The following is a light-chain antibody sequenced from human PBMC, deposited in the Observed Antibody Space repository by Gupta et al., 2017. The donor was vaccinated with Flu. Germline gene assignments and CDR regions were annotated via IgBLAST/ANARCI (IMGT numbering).Light chain of an antibody. CDR3: QQYSRSPRT. Sequence: DIVMTQSPDSLAVSLGEKATINRRSSQTILFISNNKDCLAWYQQKPGQPPKLLISWASTRQAGVPDRFRGSGSGTDFTLTISKLQTEDAAFYYCQQYSRSPRTFGHGTKVEV. V-gene: IGKV4-1*01. CDR2: WAS. CDR1: QTILFISNNKDC. J-gene: IGKJ1*01.